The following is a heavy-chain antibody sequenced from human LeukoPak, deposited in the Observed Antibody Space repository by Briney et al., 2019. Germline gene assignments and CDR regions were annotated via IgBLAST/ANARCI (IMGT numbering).Heavy chain of an antibody. CDR2: IYYSGST. Sequence: SETLSLTCTVSGGSISSGVYYWSWLRQHPGKGLEWIGYIYYSGSTYYNPSLKSRVTTSVDTSKNQFSLKLSSVTAADTAVYYCARDRSDGYSEGLPYYYYGMDVWGQGTTVTVSS. CDR1: GGSISSGVYY. V-gene: IGHV4-31*03. CDR3: ARDRSDGYSEGLPYYYYGMDV. J-gene: IGHJ6*02. D-gene: IGHD5-24*01.